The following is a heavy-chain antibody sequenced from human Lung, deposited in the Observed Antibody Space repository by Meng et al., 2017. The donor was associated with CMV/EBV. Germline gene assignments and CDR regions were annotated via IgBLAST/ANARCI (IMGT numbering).Heavy chain of an antibody. CDR2: IYYSGST. D-gene: IGHD3-10*01. CDR3: ARGSGYYGSGSYYSRYYYGMDV. Sequence: SETXSLXCAVSGGSSSSYYWGWIRQPPGKRLEWIGYIYYSGSTSYNPSLKSRVTISVDTSKNQFSLKLSSVTAADTAVYYCARGSGYYGSGSYYSRYYYGMDVXGQGXTVTVSS. J-gene: IGHJ6*02. CDR1: GGSSSSYY. V-gene: IGHV4-59*01.